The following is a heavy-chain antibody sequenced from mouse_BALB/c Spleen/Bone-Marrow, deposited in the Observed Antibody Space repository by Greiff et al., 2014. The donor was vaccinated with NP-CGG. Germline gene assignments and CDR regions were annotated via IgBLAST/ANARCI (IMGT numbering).Heavy chain of an antibody. J-gene: IGHJ4*01. CDR2: ICADGST. Sequence: VMLVESGPGLVAPSQCLSITCTVSGFSLTNYGVHWVRQPPGKGLEWLGVICADGSTNYNSTVKSRVSITKDNSKGQVFFKMNSLQTDDTAMYYCARITRDTGAMDYWGQGTSVTVSS. CDR3: ARITRDTGAMDY. D-gene: IGHD1-2*01. CDR1: GFSLTNYG. V-gene: IGHV2-9*02.